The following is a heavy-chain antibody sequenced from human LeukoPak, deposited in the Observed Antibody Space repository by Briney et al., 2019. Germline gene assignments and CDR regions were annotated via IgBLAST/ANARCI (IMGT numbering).Heavy chain of an antibody. CDR3: ARDSSGYYDRAFDI. CDR2: IYYSGST. D-gene: IGHD3-22*01. Sequence: SETLSLTCTVSGGSISSYYWSWIRQPPGKRLEWIGYIYYSGSTNYNPSLKSRVTISVDTSKNQFSLKLSSVTAADTAVYYCARDSSGYYDRAFDIWGQGTMVTVSS. CDR1: GGSISSYY. V-gene: IGHV4-59*01. J-gene: IGHJ3*02.